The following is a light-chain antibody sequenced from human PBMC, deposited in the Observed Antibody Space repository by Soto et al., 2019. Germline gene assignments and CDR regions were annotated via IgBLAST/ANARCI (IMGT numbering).Light chain of an antibody. Sequence: EIVMTQSPGTLSLSPGERATLSCRASQSVYSSYLAWYQQKPGQPPRLLIYGASSRAIGIPDRFSGSGSETEFSLTISRLEPSDFAVYYCQQYGNSPMTFGQGTKVEIK. V-gene: IGKV3-20*01. CDR3: QQYGNSPMT. J-gene: IGKJ1*01. CDR1: QSVYSSY. CDR2: GAS.